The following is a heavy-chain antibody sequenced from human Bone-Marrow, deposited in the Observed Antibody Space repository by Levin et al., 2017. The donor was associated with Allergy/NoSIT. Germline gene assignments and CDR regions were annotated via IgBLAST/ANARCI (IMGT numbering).Heavy chain of an antibody. V-gene: IGHV4-39*01. J-gene: IGHJ5*02. CDR2: IFYSGSP. CDR3: VRLRYYEILTTLNWFDP. Sequence: PSETLSLTCTVSGGSISNSSYYWGWIRQPPGKGLEWIGSIFYSGSPYYNPPLKSRVTISVDTSKNQFSLKLTSVTAADTAVYYCVRLRYYEILTTLNWFDPWSQGTLVTVSS. CDR1: GGSISNSSYY. D-gene: IGHD3-9*01.